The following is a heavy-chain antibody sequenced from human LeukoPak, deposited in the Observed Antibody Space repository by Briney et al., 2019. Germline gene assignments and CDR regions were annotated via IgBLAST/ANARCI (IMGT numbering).Heavy chain of an antibody. CDR2: VSYDGRND. J-gene: IGHJ4*02. CDR3: ARDLYYGSGTYYNPGEFNF. Sequence: GGSLRLSCATSGFTFSSYAMHWVRQAPGKGLEWVAVVSYDGRNDYYADSVKGRFTISRDNSENTLFLQMNSLRAEDTAVYYCARDLYYGSGTYYNPGEFNFWGQGTLVTVSS. D-gene: IGHD3-10*01. V-gene: IGHV3-30*04. CDR1: GFTFSSYA.